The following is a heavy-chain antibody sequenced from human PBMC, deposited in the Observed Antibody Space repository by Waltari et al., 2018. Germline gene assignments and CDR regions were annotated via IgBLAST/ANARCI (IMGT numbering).Heavy chain of an antibody. CDR3: AREGWELDYYYGMDV. J-gene: IGHJ6*02. Sequence: QVQLVQSGAEVKKPGSSVKVSCKASGGTFSSYAISWVRQAPGQGLEWMGGIIPIFGTANYAQKFQGRATMTADESTSTAYMELSSLSSEETAVYYCAREGWELDYYYGMDVWGQGTTVTVSS. D-gene: IGHD1-26*01. V-gene: IGHV1-69*13. CDR2: IIPIFGTA. CDR1: GGTFSSYA.